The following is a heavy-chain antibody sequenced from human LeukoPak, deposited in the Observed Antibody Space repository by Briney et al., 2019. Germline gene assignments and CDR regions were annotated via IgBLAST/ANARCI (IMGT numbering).Heavy chain of an antibody. CDR2: ISGSGGST. J-gene: IGHJ4*02. Sequence: GGSLRLSCAASGFTFSSYAMSGVRQSPGKGLEWVSAISGSGGSTYYADSVKGRFTISRDNSKNTLYLQMNSLRAEDTAVYYCAKETDFWSGYLYWGQGTLVTVSS. D-gene: IGHD3-3*01. V-gene: IGHV3-23*01. CDR1: GFTFSSYA. CDR3: AKETDFWSGYLY.